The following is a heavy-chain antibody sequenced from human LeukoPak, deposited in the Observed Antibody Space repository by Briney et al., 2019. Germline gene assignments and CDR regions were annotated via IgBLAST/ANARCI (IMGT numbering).Heavy chain of an antibody. V-gene: IGHV1-18*01. J-gene: IGHJ3*02. CDR1: GYTFTSYG. Sequence: ASVKVSCKASGYTFTSYGISWVRQAPGQGLEWMGWISAYNGNTSYAQKLQGRVTMTTDTSTSTAYMELRSLRSDDTAVYYCARALTILDAFDIWGQGTMVTVSS. CDR3: ARALTILDAFDI. CDR2: ISAYNGNT. D-gene: IGHD4/OR15-4a*01.